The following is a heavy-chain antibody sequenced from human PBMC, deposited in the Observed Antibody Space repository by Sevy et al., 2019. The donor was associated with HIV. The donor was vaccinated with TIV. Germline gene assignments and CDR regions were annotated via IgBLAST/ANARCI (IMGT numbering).Heavy chain of an antibody. CDR2: IYYSGST. Sequence: SETLSLTCTVSGGSISSGGYYWSWIRQHPGKGLEWIGYIYYSGSTYYNPSLKSRVTISVDTSKNQFSLKLNSVTAADTAVYYCARGGGGYSYGYFGNYYYYGMDVWGQGTTVTVSS. J-gene: IGHJ6*02. CDR3: ARGGGGYSYGYFGNYYYYGMDV. CDR1: GGSISSGGYY. D-gene: IGHD5-18*01. V-gene: IGHV4-31*03.